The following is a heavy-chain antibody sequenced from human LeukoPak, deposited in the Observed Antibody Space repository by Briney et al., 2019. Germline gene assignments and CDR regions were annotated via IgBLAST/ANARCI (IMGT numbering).Heavy chain of an antibody. CDR2: INWNGGST. D-gene: IGHD6-13*01. CDR1: GFTFDDYG. CDR3: ARGVSSSWPNYFDY. Sequence: GGSLRLSCAASGFTFDDYGMSWVRPAPGKGLEWVSGINWNGGSTGYADSVKGRFTISRDNAKNSLYLQMNSLRAEDTALYYCARGVSSSWPNYFDYWGQGTLVTVSS. J-gene: IGHJ4*02. V-gene: IGHV3-20*04.